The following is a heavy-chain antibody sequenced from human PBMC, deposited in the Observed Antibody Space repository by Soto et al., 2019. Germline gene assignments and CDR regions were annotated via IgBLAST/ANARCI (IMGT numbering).Heavy chain of an antibody. Sequence: PGESLKISCKGSGYSFTSYWIGWVRQMPGKGLEWMGIIYPGDSDTRYSPSFQGQVTISADKSISTAYLQWSSLKASGTAMYYCARRRELRGYYYYYGMDAWGQGTTVTVSS. J-gene: IGHJ6*02. CDR1: GYSFTSYW. V-gene: IGHV5-51*01. CDR3: ARRRELRGYYYYYGMDA. D-gene: IGHD3-10*01. CDR2: IYPGDSDT.